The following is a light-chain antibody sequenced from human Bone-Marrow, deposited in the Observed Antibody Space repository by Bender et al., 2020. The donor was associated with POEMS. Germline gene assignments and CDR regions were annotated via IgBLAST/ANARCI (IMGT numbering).Light chain of an antibody. CDR1: NIGRKS. CDR2: DDS. CDR3: QVWDTDSDDQV. J-gene: IGLJ2*01. V-gene: IGLV3-21*03. Sequence: SYVLTQPPSVSVGPGKTARISCEGNNIGRKSVHWYQQKAGQAPQLVVDDDSDRPSGITERFSGSNSGNTAALTISRVEAGDEDDYFCQVWDTDSDDQVFGGGTKLTVL.